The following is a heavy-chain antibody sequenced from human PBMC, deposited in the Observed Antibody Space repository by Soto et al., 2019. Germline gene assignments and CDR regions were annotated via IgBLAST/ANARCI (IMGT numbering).Heavy chain of an antibody. CDR3: ARDGGRGCSSTSCYDPYYYYYMDV. CDR2: IKQDGSEK. CDR1: GFTVSSYW. V-gene: IGHV3-7*01. J-gene: IGHJ6*03. D-gene: IGHD2-2*01. Sequence: PGGSLRLSCAAPGFTVSSYWMSWVRQAPGKGLEWVANIKQDGSEKYYVDSVKGRFTISRDNAKNSLYLQMNSLRAEDTAVYYCARDGGRGCSSTSCYDPYYYYYMDVWGKGTTVTVSS.